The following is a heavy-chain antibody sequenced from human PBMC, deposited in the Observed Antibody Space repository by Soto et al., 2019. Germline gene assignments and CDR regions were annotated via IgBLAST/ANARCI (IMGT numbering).Heavy chain of an antibody. CDR1: GFTFSRYA. J-gene: IGHJ5*02. Sequence: GGSLRLSCAASGFTFSRYAMSWVRQAPGKGLEWVSAISGSGGSTYYADSVKGRFTISRDNSKNTLYLQMNSLRAEDAAVYYCAKDGSWQLVSPNWFDPWGQGTLVTVSS. CDR3: AKDGSWQLVSPNWFDP. D-gene: IGHD6-6*01. V-gene: IGHV3-23*01. CDR2: ISGSGGST.